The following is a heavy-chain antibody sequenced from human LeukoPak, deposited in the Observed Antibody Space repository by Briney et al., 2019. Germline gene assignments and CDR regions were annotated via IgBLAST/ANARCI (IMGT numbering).Heavy chain of an antibody. CDR1: GGSISSGGYS. J-gene: IGHJ4*02. D-gene: IGHD3-3*01. Sequence: SETLSLTCTVSGGSISSGGYSWSWIRQHPGKGLEWIGYIYYSGSTYYNPSLKSRVTISVDTSKNQFSLKLSSVTAADTAVYYCARAVVTIFGVVTYYFDYWGQGTLVTVSS. V-gene: IGHV4-31*03. CDR2: IYYSGST. CDR3: ARAVVTIFGVVTYYFDY.